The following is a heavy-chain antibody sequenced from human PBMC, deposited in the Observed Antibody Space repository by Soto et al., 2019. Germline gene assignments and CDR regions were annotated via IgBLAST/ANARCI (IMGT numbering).Heavy chain of an antibody. V-gene: IGHV4-59*01. CDR3: ASGPLLRYLNWFYGMDV. Sequence: KPSETLSLTCTVSGGSISSYYWSWIRQPPGKGLEWIGYIYYSGSTNYNPSLKSRVTISVDTSKDQFSLKLSSVTAADTAVYYCASGPLLRYLNWFYGMDVWREGTTVTVSS. J-gene: IGHJ6*04. CDR1: GGSISSYY. CDR2: IYYSGST. D-gene: IGHD3-9*01.